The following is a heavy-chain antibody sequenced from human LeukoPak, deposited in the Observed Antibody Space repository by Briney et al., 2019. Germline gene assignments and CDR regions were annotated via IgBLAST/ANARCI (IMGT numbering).Heavy chain of an antibody. CDR3: ARGGYGSGSPTDYYYYMDV. CDR1: GYTFTSYG. V-gene: IGHV1-18*01. CDR2: ISAYNGNT. D-gene: IGHD3-10*01. Sequence: ASVKVSCKASGYTFTSYGISWVRQAPGQGLEWMGWISAYNGNTNYAQKLQGRVTMTTDTSTSTAYMELRSLRSDDTAVYYCARGGYGSGSPTDYYYYMDVWGKGTTVTVSS. J-gene: IGHJ6*03.